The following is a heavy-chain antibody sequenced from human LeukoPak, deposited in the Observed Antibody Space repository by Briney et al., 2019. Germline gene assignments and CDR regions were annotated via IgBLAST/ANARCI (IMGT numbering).Heavy chain of an antibody. D-gene: IGHD4-17*01. V-gene: IGHV3-9*01. J-gene: IGHJ5*02. CDR1: GFTFDDYA. Sequence: GVSLRLSCAASGFTFDDYAMHWVRQAPGKGLEWVSGISWNSGSIGYADSVKGRFTISRDNAKNSLYLQMNSLRAEDTAVYYCAKDRATVTPGNWFDPWGQGTLVTVSS. CDR3: AKDRATVTPGNWFDP. CDR2: ISWNSGSI.